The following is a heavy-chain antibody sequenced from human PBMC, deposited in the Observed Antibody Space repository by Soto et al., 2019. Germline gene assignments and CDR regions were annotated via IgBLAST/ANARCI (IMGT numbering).Heavy chain of an antibody. CDR1: GFTFSSYS. D-gene: IGHD6-25*01. J-gene: IGHJ5*02. CDR3: ARVGGQSKVP. V-gene: IGHV3-21*01. CDR2: ISSSSSYI. Sequence: EVQLVESGGGLVKPGGSLRLSCAASGFTFSSYSMNWVRQAPGKGLEWVSSISSSSSYIYYADSVKGRFTISRDNAKNSLDLQMNSLRAEDTAVYYCARVGGQSKVPWGQGTLVTVSS.